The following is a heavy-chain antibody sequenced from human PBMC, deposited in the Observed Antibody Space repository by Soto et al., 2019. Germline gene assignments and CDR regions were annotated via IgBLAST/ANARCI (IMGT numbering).Heavy chain of an antibody. V-gene: IGHV4-31*03. CDR1: GGSISSGGYY. J-gene: IGHJ6*02. CDR3: ASSYAGGGNRFYYYGMDV. Sequence: PSETLSLTCTVSGGSISSGGYYWSWIRQHPXKGLEWIGYIYYSGSTYYNPSLKSRVTISVDTSKNQFSLKLSSVTAADTAVYYCASSYAGGGNRFYYYGMDVWGQGTTVTVSS. CDR2: IYYSGST. D-gene: IGHD2-15*01.